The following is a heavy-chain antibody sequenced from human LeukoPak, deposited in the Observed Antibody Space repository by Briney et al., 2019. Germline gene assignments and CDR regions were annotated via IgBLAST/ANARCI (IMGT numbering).Heavy chain of an antibody. V-gene: IGHV3-23*01. D-gene: IGHD3-22*01. Sequence: GGSLRLSCAASGFTFSSYSMNWVRQAPGKGLEWVSAISGSGGSTYYADSVKGRFTISRDNSKNTLYLQMNSLRAEDTAVYYCAALIVVVSGVAWGQGTLVTVSS. J-gene: IGHJ4*02. CDR1: GFTFSSYS. CDR3: AALIVVVSGVA. CDR2: ISGSGGST.